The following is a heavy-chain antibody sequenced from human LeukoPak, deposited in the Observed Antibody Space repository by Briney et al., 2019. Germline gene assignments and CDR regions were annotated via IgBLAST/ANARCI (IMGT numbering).Heavy chain of an antibody. J-gene: IGHJ4*02. CDR3: ANGESPDY. D-gene: IGHD3-10*01. Sequence: GGSLRLSCTASGFNFSTYAMTWVRQPPGKGLQWVSTINAGGTNTMYADSVKGRFTISRDSSKSTLYLQMNSLRVEDTAVYYCANGESPDYWGQGTLVTVSS. CDR2: INAGGTNT. CDR1: GFNFSTYA. V-gene: IGHV3-23*01.